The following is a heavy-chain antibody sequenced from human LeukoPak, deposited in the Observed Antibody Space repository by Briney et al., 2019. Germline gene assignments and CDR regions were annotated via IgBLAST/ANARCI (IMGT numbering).Heavy chain of an antibody. V-gene: IGHV3-23*01. CDR3: AKDLRAGTYCSSTSCFPRRDYYYMDV. D-gene: IGHD2-2*01. CDR1: GFTFSSYG. Sequence: PGGSLRLSCAASGFTFSSYGMSWVRQAPGKGLEWVSAISGSGGFTYYADSVKGRFTISRDNSKNTLYLQMNSLRAEDTAVYYCAKDLRAGTYCSSTSCFPRRDYYYMDVWGKGTMVTISS. CDR2: ISGSGGFT. J-gene: IGHJ6*03.